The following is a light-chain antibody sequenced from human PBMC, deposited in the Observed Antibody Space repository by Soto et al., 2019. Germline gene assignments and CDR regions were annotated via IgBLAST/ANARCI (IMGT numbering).Light chain of an antibody. CDR2: DAS. Sequence: DIQMTQSPSSLSASVGDRVTITCQASQDIRKYLNWYQQKPGIAPKLLIYDASNLEVGVPSRFSGSGSRTDFTFTINSLQPEDIATYYCQHYSDLPPTFGPGTKVDIK. CDR1: QDIRKY. J-gene: IGKJ3*01. V-gene: IGKV1-33*01. CDR3: QHYSDLPPT.